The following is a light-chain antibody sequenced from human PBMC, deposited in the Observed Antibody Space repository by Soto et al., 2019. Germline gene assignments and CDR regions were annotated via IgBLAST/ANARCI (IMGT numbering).Light chain of an antibody. V-gene: IGKV1-8*01. J-gene: IGKJ2*01. CDR1: QGISSY. CDR3: QQYYSYPPYT. Sequence: AIRMTQSPSSLSASTGDRVTITCRASQGISSYLAWYQQKPGKAPKLLIYAASTLQSGVPSRFSGSGSGTDFTLTISCLQSEDFATYYCQQYYSYPPYTFAQGTKLEIK. CDR2: AAS.